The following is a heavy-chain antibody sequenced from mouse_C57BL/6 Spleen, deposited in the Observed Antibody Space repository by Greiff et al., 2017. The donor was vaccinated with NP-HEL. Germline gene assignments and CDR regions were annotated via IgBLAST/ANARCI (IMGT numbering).Heavy chain of an antibody. CDR1: GFSLTSYG. D-gene: IGHD2-4*01. J-gene: IGHJ4*01. CDR2: IWGDGST. V-gene: IGHV2-3*01. Sequence: VQLQQSGPGLVAPSQSLSITCTVSGFSLTSYGVSWVRQPPGKGLEWLGVIWGDGSTHYHSALISRLSISKDNSKSQVFLKLNSLQTDDTATYYCAKRGKNYDDGYYYAMDYWGQGTSVTVSS. CDR3: AKRGKNYDDGYYYAMDY.